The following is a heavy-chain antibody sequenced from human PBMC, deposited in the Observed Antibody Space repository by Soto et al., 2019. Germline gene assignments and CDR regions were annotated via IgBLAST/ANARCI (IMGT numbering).Heavy chain of an antibody. D-gene: IGHD6-25*01. V-gene: IGHV3-43*01. CDR2: ISWDGGST. CDR3: AKSCGTIEEGSSSGTIDY. CDR1: GFTFDDYT. Sequence: EVQLVESGGVVVQPGGSLRLSCAASGFTFDDYTMHWVRQAPGKGLEWVSLISWDGGSTYYADSVKGRFTISRDNSKNSLYLQMNSLRNEDTAVYYCAKSCGTIEEGSSSGTIDYWGQGTLVTVSS. J-gene: IGHJ4*02.